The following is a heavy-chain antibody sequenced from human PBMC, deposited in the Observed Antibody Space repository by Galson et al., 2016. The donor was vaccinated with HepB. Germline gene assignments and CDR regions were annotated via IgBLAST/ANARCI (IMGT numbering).Heavy chain of an antibody. Sequence: SVKVSCKASGYTFSGYAMHWVRQAPGQRLEWMGWINAGNGNTKYSQKFQGRVTITRDTSASTAYMELSSLRTEDTAVYYCASGVLYMGRKYYYYYYGMDVWGQGTTVTVSS. CDR3: ASGVLYMGRKYYYYYYGMDV. CDR1: GYTFSGYA. CDR2: INAGNGNT. V-gene: IGHV1-3*01. D-gene: IGHD2-2*02. J-gene: IGHJ6*02.